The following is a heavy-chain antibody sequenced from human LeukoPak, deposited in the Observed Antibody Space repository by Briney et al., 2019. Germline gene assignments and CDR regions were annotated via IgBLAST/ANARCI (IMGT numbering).Heavy chain of an antibody. CDR1: GFTVSSNY. V-gene: IGHV3-53*01. CDR2: IYSGGST. CDR3: ARSIAAAGTRQRWFDP. Sequence: GGSLRLSCAASGFTVSSNYMSWVRQAPGKGLEWVSVIYSGGSTYYADSVKGRFTISRDNSKSTLYIQMNSLRAEDTAVYYCARSIAAAGTRQRWFDPWGQGTLVTVSS. J-gene: IGHJ5*02. D-gene: IGHD6-13*01.